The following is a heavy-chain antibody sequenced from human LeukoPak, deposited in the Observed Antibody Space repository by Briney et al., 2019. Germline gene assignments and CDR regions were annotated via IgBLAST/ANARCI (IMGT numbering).Heavy chain of an antibody. CDR1: GFTFSNYA. Sequence: GGSLRLSCAASGFTFSNYAMSWVRQAPGKGLEWVSAIRGSGGSTYYADSVKGRFTISRDNSKNTLYLQTNSLRADDTAVYYCAKDLSSSWPPNWFDPWGQGTLVTVSS. D-gene: IGHD6-13*01. CDR3: AKDLSSSWPPNWFDP. J-gene: IGHJ5*02. V-gene: IGHV3-23*01. CDR2: IRGSGGST.